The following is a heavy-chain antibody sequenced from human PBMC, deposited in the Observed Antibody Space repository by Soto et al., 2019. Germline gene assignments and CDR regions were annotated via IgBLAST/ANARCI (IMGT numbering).Heavy chain of an antibody. V-gene: IGHV3-33*01. CDR2: IWYDGSNK. J-gene: IGHJ4*02. D-gene: IGHD2-21*01. CDR3: ARDIASYAYGEGY. Sequence: GGSLRLSCAASGFTFSSYGMHWVRQAPGKGLEWVAVIWYDGSNKYYADSVKGRFTISRDNSKNTLYLQMNSLRAEDTAVYYCARDIASYAYGEGYWGQGIQVTVSS. CDR1: GFTFSSYG.